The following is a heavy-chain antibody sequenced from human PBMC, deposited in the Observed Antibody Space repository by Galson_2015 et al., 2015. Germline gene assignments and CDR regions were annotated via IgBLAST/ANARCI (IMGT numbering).Heavy chain of an antibody. D-gene: IGHD6-13*01. V-gene: IGHV3-21*01. J-gene: IGHJ6*03. CDR3: ARVQSSTVGYYMDV. CDR2: ITSPGSYI. Sequence: SLRLSCAASGFTFRSYRMNWVRQVPGQGLEWVSSITSPGSYIFYAESVRGRFTISRDNAKNSLYLEMNSLRAEDTAVYYCARVQSSTVGYYMDVWGKGTTVTVSS. CDR1: GFTFRSYR.